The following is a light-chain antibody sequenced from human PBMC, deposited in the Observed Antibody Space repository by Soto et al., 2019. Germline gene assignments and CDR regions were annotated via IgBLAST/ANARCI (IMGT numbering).Light chain of an antibody. V-gene: IGLV4-60*03. CDR3: ETLESNLHVV. CDR1: SGHSSYI. J-gene: IGLJ2*01. Sequence: QLVLTQSSSASASLGSSVKLTCTLSSGHSSYIIAWHQQQPGKAPRYLMKLEGSGSYNKGSGVPDRFSGSSSVDDRYLTISHLQAEDEGEYYCETLESNLHVVFAGGTNLTVL. CDR2: LEGSGSY.